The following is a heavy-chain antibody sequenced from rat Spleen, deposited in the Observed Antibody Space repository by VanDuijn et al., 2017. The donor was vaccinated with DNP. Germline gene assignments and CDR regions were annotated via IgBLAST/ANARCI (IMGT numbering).Heavy chain of an antibody. CDR1: GFTFTNYY. J-gene: IGHJ2*01. CDR2: INTDGGST. D-gene: IGHD1-9*01. V-gene: IGHV5-27*01. CDR3: TTESTYYGYFDY. Sequence: EVQLVESGGGLVQPGRSMKLSCAASGFTFTNYYMAWFRQAPTKGLEWVASINTDGGSTFYPDSLKGRFTFSRDNTLNTIYLQMDSLRSEDTATYYCTTESTYYGYFDYWGQGVMVPVSS.